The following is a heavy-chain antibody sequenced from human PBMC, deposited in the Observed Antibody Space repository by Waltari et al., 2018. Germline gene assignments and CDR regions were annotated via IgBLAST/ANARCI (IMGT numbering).Heavy chain of an antibody. Sequence: QVQLVQSGAEVEKPGSSVKVSCKASGGTFSSYAISWVRQAPGQGLEWMGRIIPILGIANYVQKFQGRVTITADESTSTAYMELSSLRSEDTAVYYCATHPTYDILTGYPVYWGQGTLVTVSS. CDR1: GGTFSSYA. CDR2: IIPILGIA. D-gene: IGHD3-9*01. CDR3: ATHPTYDILTGYPVY. J-gene: IGHJ4*02. V-gene: IGHV1-69*04.